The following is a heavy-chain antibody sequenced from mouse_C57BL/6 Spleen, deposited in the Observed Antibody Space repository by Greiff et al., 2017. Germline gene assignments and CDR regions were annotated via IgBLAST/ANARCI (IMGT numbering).Heavy chain of an antibody. CDR2: INLNKGGT. Sequence: VQLQQSGPELVKPGASVKMSCKASGYTFTDYNMHWVKQSHGKSLEWIGSINLNKGGTSYNQKFKGKATLTVNKSSSTAYKELRSLTSEDAAVYYCARGYYSNYFFDYWGQGTTLTVSS. J-gene: IGHJ2*01. CDR3: ARGYYSNYFFDY. V-gene: IGHV1-22*01. CDR1: GYTFTDYN. D-gene: IGHD2-5*01.